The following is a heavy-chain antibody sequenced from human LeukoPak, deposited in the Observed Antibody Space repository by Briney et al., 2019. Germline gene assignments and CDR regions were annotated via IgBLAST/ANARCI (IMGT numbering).Heavy chain of an antibody. CDR2: INPNSGGT. V-gene: IGHV1-2*02. D-gene: IGHD2-2*02. CDR1: GYTFTGYY. CDR3: ATDRYCSSTSCYNLHDY. Sequence: ASVKVSCEASGYTFTGYYIHWVRQAPGQGLEWMGWINPNSGGTNYAQKFQGRVTMTRDTSISTAYMELSSLRSDDTAVYYCATDRYCSSTSCYNLHDYWGQGTLVTVSS. J-gene: IGHJ4*02.